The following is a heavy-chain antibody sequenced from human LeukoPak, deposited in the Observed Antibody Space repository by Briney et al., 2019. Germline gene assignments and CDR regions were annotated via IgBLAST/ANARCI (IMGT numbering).Heavy chain of an antibody. CDR1: GFTFSSYG. J-gene: IGHJ4*02. D-gene: IGHD3-10*01. CDR2: ISYDGSNK. V-gene: IGHV3-30*18. CDR3: AKDSYYYGSGSYDV. Sequence: GGSLRLSCAASGFTFSSYGMHWVRQAPGKGLEWAAVISYDGSNKYYADSVKGRFTISRDNSKNTLYLQMNSLRAEDTAVYYCAKDSYYYGSGSYDVWGQGTLVTVSS.